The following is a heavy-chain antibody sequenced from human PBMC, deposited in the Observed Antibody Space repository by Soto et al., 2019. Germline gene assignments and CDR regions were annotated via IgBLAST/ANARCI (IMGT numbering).Heavy chain of an antibody. D-gene: IGHD1-26*01. Sequence: QVQLQESGPGLVKPSDTLSLTCAVSGYSISSSNWWGWIRQPPGKGLEWIGYIYYSGTPYYNPSLNGRVTMSVDTSKNQFSLKLTSVTAVDTAVYYCARREIEGPIDYWGQGTLVTVSS. CDR3: ARREIEGPIDY. J-gene: IGHJ4*02. V-gene: IGHV4-28*01. CDR1: GYSISSSNW. CDR2: IYYSGTP.